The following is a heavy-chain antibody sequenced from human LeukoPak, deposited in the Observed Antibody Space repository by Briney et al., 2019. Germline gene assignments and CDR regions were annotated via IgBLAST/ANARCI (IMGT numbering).Heavy chain of an antibody. V-gene: IGHV4-61*02. CDR2: VYTSGST. D-gene: IGHD5-18*01. CDR3: ARAGYSYGFRDRGFDY. J-gene: IGHJ4*02. CDR1: GGSISSGSYY. Sequence: PSETLSLTCTVSGGSISSGSYYWSWIRQPAGKGLEWIGRVYTSGSTNYNPSLKSRVTISVDTSKNQFSLKLSSVTAADTAVYYCARAGYSYGFRDRGFDYWGQGTLVTVSS.